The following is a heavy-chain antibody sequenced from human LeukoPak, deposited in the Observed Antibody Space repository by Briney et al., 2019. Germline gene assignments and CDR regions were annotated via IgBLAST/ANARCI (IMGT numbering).Heavy chain of an antibody. CDR1: GYTFTGYY. Sequence: ASVKVSCKASGYTFTGYYMHWVRQAPGQGLEWMGWINPNSGGTNYAQKFQGRVTMTRDTSISTAYMELSRLRSDDTAVYYCARDRDGDYVGNWFEPWGQGTLVTVSS. D-gene: IGHD4-17*01. CDR3: ARDRDGDYVGNWFEP. CDR2: INPNSGGT. V-gene: IGHV1-2*02. J-gene: IGHJ5*02.